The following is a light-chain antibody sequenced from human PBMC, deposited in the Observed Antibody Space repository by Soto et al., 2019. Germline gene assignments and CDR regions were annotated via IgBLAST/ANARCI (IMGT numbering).Light chain of an antibody. V-gene: IGLV2-14*01. J-gene: IGLJ1*01. Sequence: QSALTQPASVSGSPGQSITISCTGTSSDVGGYNYVSWYQQRPDKAPKLMIFEVSNRPSGVSNRFSGSKSGNTASLTISGLQAEDEADYYCSSHTSISTSVFGSGTKLTVL. CDR3: SSHTSISTSV. CDR1: SSDVGGYNY. CDR2: EVS.